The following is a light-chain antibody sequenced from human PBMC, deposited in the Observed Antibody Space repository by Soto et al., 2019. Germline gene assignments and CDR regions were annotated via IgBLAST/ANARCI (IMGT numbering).Light chain of an antibody. Sequence: IQLTQSPSSLSASVGGRVTITCRASQGISTYLNWYQQKPGKAPKLLIYAASSLQSGVPSRFSGSGSETDFTLTISSLQPEDFATYYCQQSYSTPPTFGQGTKVDIQ. CDR3: QQSYSTPPT. V-gene: IGKV1-39*01. CDR2: AAS. CDR1: QGISTY. J-gene: IGKJ1*01.